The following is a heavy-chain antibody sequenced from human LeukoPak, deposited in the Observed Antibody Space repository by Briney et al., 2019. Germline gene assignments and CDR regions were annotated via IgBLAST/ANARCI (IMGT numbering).Heavy chain of an antibody. J-gene: IGHJ4*02. D-gene: IGHD4-17*01. Sequence: GGSLRLSCAASGFTFSDYYMSWIRQAPGKGLEWVSYISSSGSTIYYADSVKGRFTISRDNAKNSLYLQMNSLRAEDTAVYYCARDETYGDYWRPGDYWGQGTLVTVSS. V-gene: IGHV3-11*04. CDR3: ARDETYGDYWRPGDY. CDR1: GFTFSDYY. CDR2: ISSSGSTI.